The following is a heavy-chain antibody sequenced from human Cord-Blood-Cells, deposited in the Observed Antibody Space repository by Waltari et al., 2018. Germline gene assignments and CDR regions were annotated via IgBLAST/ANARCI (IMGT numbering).Heavy chain of an antibody. D-gene: IGHD6-19*01. V-gene: IGHV4-34*01. CDR2: INHSGST. CDR1: GGSFSGYY. CDR3: ARVGRYSSGWYTGGSDY. J-gene: IGHJ4*02. Sequence: QVQLQQWGAGLLKPSETLSLTCAVYGGSFSGYYWSWLRPPPGKGLEWIGEINHSGSTNYNPSLKSRVTISVDTSKNQFSLKLSSVTAADTAVYYCARVGRYSSGWYTGGSDYWGQGTLVTVSS.